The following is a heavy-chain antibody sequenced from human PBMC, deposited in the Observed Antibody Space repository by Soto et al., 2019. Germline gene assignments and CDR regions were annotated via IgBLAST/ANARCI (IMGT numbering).Heavy chain of an antibody. Sequence: GGSLRLSCAASGFTFSSYGMHWVRQAPGKGLEWVAVISYDGSNKYYADSVKGRFTISRDNSKNTLYLQMNSLRAEDTAVYYCAKGKWELLAYFDYWGQGTLVTVSS. CDR3: AKGKWELLAYFDY. CDR2: ISYDGSNK. V-gene: IGHV3-30*18. D-gene: IGHD1-26*01. CDR1: GFTFSSYG. J-gene: IGHJ4*02.